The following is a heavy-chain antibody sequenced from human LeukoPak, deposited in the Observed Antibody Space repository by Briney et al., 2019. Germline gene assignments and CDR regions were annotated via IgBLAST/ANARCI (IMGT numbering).Heavy chain of an antibody. J-gene: IGHJ3*02. D-gene: IGHD6-6*01. CDR2: ISSSGSTI. Sequence: TGGSLRLSCAASGFTFSSYEMNWVRQAPGKGLEWVSYISSSGSTIYYADSVKGRFTISRDNAKNSLYLQINSLRAEDTAVYYCARSSSSWRPVPHAFDIWGQGTMVTVSS. CDR3: ARSSSSWRPVPHAFDI. V-gene: IGHV3-48*03. CDR1: GFTFSSYE.